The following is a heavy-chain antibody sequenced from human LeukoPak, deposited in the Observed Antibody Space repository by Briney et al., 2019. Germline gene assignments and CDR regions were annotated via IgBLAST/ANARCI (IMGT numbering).Heavy chain of an antibody. CDR1: GFTFSSYS. V-gene: IGHV3-74*03. CDR2: IKGDGTIT. Sequence: GGSLRLSCAASGFTFSSYSMNWVRQAPGKGLVWVSRIKGDGTITTYADSVRGRFTISRDNAKNTLYLQMNSLRAEDTAVYYCARDSPMTRAFDIWGQGTMVTVSS. D-gene: IGHD4-11*01. CDR3: ARDSPMTRAFDI. J-gene: IGHJ3*02.